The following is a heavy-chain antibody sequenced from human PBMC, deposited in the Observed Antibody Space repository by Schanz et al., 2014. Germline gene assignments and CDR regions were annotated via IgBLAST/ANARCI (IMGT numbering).Heavy chain of an antibody. V-gene: IGHV3-30*02. D-gene: IGHD2-21*01. CDR3: AKGQLLSYYFDY. CDR2: IWSDGSRT. J-gene: IGHJ4*02. CDR1: GFIFSNYG. Sequence: QVQLVESGGGVVQRGGSLRLSCAASGFIFSNYGMHWVRQAPGKGLEWVAFIWSDGSRTYHAESVKGRFTISRDNSRNTLYLQMNSLRAEDTAVYYCAKGQLLSYYFDYWGQGTLVTVSS.